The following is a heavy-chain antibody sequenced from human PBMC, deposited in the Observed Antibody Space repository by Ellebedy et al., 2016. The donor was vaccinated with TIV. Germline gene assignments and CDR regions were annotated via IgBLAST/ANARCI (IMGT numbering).Heavy chain of an antibody. Sequence: GESLKISXKGSGYYFTRYWIAWVRQMPGKGLEWMGIVYPADSDARYSPSFQGQVTISADKSTNTAYLQFSSLKASDTATYYCARREAGSYVTTSYYYAMDVWGQGTTVTVSS. V-gene: IGHV5-51*01. CDR3: ARREAGSYVTTSYYYAMDV. CDR1: GYYFTRYW. CDR2: VYPADSDA. D-gene: IGHD1-26*01. J-gene: IGHJ6*02.